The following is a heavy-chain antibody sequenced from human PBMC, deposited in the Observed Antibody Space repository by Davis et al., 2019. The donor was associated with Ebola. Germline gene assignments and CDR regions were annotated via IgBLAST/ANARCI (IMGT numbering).Heavy chain of an antibody. CDR1: GFTFSSYW. CDR2: INSDGSST. J-gene: IGHJ6*04. CDR3: ARERYYYYYYGMDV. Sequence: GESLKISCAASGFTFSSYWMHWVRQAPGKGLVWVSRINSDGSSTSYADSVKGRFTISSENAKNTLYLQMNSLRAEDTAVYDCARERYYYYYYGMDVWGKGTTVTVSS. V-gene: IGHV3-74*01.